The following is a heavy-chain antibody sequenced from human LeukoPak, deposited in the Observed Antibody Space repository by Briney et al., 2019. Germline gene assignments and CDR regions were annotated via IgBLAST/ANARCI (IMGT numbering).Heavy chain of an antibody. CDR1: GFTVSSNY. Sequence: GGSLRLSCAASGFTVSSNYMSWVRQAPGKGLEWVSSISSSSSYIYYADSVKGRFTISRDNAKNSLYLQMNSLRAEDTAVYYCARDGAVTNGRYFDYWGQGTLVTVSS. CDR2: ISSSSSYI. CDR3: ARDGAVTNGRYFDY. D-gene: IGHD4-17*01. J-gene: IGHJ4*02. V-gene: IGHV3-21*01.